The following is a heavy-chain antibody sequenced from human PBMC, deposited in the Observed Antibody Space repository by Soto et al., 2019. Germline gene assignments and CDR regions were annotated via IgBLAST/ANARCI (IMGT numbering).Heavy chain of an antibody. D-gene: IGHD2-15*01. J-gene: IGHJ4*02. CDR1: GGTFSSYA. CDR2: IIPDFGTA. V-gene: IGHV1-69*13. Sequence: SVKVSCKASGGTFSSYAIRWVRQAPRQAPEWMGVIIPDFGTAKYAQQFQGRVTITADESTGTDYMDLSGLSSEDTAVYYCARASNREDCSGCSCFFFDYWGQGTLVTVSS. CDR3: ARASNREDCSGCSCFFFDY.